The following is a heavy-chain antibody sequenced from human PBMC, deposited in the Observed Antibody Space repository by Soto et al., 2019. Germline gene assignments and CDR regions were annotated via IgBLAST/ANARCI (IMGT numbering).Heavy chain of an antibody. CDR3: ARSYNYEYYYDY. D-gene: IGHD3-3*01. CDR1: DGSVSSGSYY. Sequence: QVQLQESGPGLVKPSETLSLSCTVSDGSVSSGSYYWSWIRQPPGKGLEWIGYIYYSGSTNYNPSLKSRVTISVDTSKNQFSLKLSSVTAADTAVYYCARSYNYEYYYDYWGQGTLVTVSS. CDR2: IYYSGST. V-gene: IGHV4-61*01. J-gene: IGHJ4*02.